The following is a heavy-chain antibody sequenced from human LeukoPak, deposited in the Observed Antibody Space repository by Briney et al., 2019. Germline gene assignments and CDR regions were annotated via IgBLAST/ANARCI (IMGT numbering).Heavy chain of an antibody. CDR3: VRRHRVTSLVDY. V-gene: IGHV5-51*01. Sequence: GESLKISCQGSGYSFTTYWIGWVRQTPGKGLEWMGVIFPHDSDTTYSPSFQGQVTISADKSINTAYLQWSSLKASDTAMYYCVRRHRVTSLVDYWGQGTLATVSA. CDR2: IFPHDSDT. CDR1: GYSFTTYW. J-gene: IGHJ4*02. D-gene: IGHD3-10*01.